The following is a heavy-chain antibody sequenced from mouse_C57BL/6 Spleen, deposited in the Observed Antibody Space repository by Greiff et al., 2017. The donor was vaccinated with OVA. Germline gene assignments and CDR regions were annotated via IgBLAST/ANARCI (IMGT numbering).Heavy chain of an antibody. V-gene: IGHV5-4*01. CDR1: GFTFSSYA. J-gene: IGHJ2*01. CDR2: ISGGGSYT. D-gene: IGHD3-3*01. Sequence: DVKLQESGGGLVKPGGSLKLSCAASGFTFSSYAMSWVRQTPDKRLEWVATISGGGSYTYYPDNVKGRFTISRDNAKNNLYLQSSQLKAEDTAMYYCARDQGWPDYWGQGTTLTVSS. CDR3: ARDQGWPDY.